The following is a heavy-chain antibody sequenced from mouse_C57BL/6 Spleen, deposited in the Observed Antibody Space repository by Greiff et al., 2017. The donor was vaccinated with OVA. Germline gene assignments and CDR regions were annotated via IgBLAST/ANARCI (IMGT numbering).Heavy chain of an antibody. V-gene: IGHV1-47*01. CDR3: ARRLSTVVGAMDY. Sequence: VKLVESGAELVKPGASVKMSCKASGYTFTTYPIEWMKQNHGKSLEWIGNFHPYNDDTKYNEKFKGKATLTVEKSSSTVYLELSRLTSDDSAVYYCARRLSTVVGAMDYWGQGTSVTVSS. CDR2: FHPYNDDT. D-gene: IGHD1-1*01. CDR1: GYTFTTYP. J-gene: IGHJ4*01.